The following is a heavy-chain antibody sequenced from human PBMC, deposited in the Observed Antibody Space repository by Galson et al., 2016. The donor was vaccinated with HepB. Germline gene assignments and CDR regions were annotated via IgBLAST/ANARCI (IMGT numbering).Heavy chain of an antibody. J-gene: IGHJ4*02. D-gene: IGHD2-8*02. CDR3: AKDYCTGHDCTVDGHYFDY. Sequence: SLRLSCAASGFTFSNHAMHWVRQAPGKGPEWVAGIWNDGGKTFYSDSVKGRFTISRDHSKNMVYLEMNSLRVEDTAFYYCAKDYCTGHDCTVDGHYFDYWGQGMLVTVS. CDR1: GFTFSNHA. V-gene: IGHV3-33*06. CDR2: IWNDGGKT.